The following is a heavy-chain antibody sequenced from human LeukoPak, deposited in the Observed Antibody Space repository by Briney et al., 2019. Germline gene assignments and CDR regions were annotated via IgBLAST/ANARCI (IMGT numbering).Heavy chain of an antibody. D-gene: IGHD3-3*01. CDR3: ARFLEWLDY. CDR1: GFTFNTYG. Sequence: GGSLRLSCAGSGFTFNTYGMNWVRQAPGKGLEWVSSISSSSSFIYYSDSVTGRFTVSRDNAKNSLYLQMNNLRAEDTAVYYCARFLEWLDYWGQGTLVTVSS. V-gene: IGHV3-21*06. CDR2: ISSSSSFI. J-gene: IGHJ4*02.